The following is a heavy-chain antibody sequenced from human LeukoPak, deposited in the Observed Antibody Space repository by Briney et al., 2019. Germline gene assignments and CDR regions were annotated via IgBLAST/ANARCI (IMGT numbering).Heavy chain of an antibody. J-gene: IGHJ3*02. Sequence: GRSLRLSCAASGFTFSSYGMHWVRQAPGKGLEWVAVIWYDGSNKYYADSVKGRFTISRDNSKNTLYLQMNSLGAEDTAVYYCARDRSQYSSGWYDAFDIWGQGTMVTVSS. D-gene: IGHD6-19*01. CDR1: GFTFSSYG. CDR2: IWYDGSNK. V-gene: IGHV3-33*01. CDR3: ARDRSQYSSGWYDAFDI.